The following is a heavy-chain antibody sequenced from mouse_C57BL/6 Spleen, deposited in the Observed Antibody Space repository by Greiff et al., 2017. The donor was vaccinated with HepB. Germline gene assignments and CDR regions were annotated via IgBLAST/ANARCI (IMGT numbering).Heavy chain of an antibody. CDR3: AREDYYYGSSYLDY. V-gene: IGHV1-7*01. D-gene: IGHD1-1*01. CDR1: GYTFTSYW. Sequence: VQLQQPGAELAKPGASVKLSCKASGYTFTSYWMHWVKQRPGQGLEWIGYINPSSGYTQYNQKFKDKATLTADNSSSTAYMQLSSLTYEDSAVYYCAREDYYYGSSYLDYWGQGTTLTVSS. CDR2: INPSSGYT. J-gene: IGHJ2*01.